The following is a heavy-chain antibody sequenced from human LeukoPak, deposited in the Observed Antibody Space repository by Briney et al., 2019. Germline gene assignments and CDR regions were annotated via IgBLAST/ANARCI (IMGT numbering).Heavy chain of an antibody. J-gene: IGHJ4*02. D-gene: IGHD2-21*02. CDR1: GDSISSSYW. CDR3: ARGGGITIVVVTAIRPLDY. CDR2: IYHSGST. Sequence: SETLSLTCAVSGDSISSSYWWSWVRQPPGKGLEWIGEIYHSGSTNYNPSLKSRVTISVDTSKNQFSLKLSSVTAADTAVYYCARGGGITIVVVTAIRPLDYWGQGTLVTVSS. V-gene: IGHV4-4*02.